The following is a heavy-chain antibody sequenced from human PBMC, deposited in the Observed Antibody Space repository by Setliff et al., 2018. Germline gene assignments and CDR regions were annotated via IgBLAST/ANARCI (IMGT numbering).Heavy chain of an antibody. CDR3: ARQDRFYDRSVFVEYFQH. Sequence: PSETLSLTCSVSGGSISPYYWIWIRQSPGKGLEWIGYIFYSGSARYNPSLESRVTMSVDTSKNQISLKRTSVTAADTAVYYCARQDRFYDRSVFVEYFQHWGQGALVTVSS. V-gene: IGHV4-59*08. J-gene: IGHJ1*01. CDR1: GGSISPYY. D-gene: IGHD3-22*01. CDR2: IFYSGSA.